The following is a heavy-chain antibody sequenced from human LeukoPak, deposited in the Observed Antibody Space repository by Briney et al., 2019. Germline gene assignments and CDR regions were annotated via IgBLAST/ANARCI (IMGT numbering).Heavy chain of an antibody. Sequence: GESLKISCKGSGYSFTSYWISWVRQMPGKGLEWMGRIDPSDSYTNYSPSFQGHVTISADKSISSVYLQLSSLKASDTAMYYCARHGATGSFDPWGQGTLVTVSS. D-gene: IGHD1-1*01. CDR1: GYSFTSYW. J-gene: IGHJ5*02. CDR3: ARHGATGSFDP. V-gene: IGHV5-10-1*01. CDR2: IDPSDSYT.